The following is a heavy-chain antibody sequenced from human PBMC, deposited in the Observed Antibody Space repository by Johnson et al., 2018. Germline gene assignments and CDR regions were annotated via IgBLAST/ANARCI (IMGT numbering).Heavy chain of an antibody. V-gene: IGHV3-66*02. CDR2: IYSEGST. Sequence: EVQLLESGGGLVQPGESLRLSCAASGFTVSGDYMNWVRQAPGKGLEWVSVIYSEGSTNYADSVKGRFTISRDISKNTLYLQMNSLRAEDTAVYFCARTSRGAFDIWGQGTMVTVSS. CDR3: ARTSRGAFDI. CDR1: GFTVSGDY. D-gene: IGHD3-10*01. J-gene: IGHJ3*02.